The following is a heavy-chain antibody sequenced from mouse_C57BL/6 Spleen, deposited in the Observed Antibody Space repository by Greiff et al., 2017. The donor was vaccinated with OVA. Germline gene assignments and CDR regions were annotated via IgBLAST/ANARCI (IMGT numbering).Heavy chain of an antibody. CDR2: IHPNSGST. CDR3: ARRWGDYDGGFAY. Sequence: VQLQQPGAELVKPGASVKLSCKASGYTFTSYWMHWVKQRPGQGLEWIGMIHPNSGSTNYNEKFKSKATLTVDKSSSTAYMQLSSLTSEDSAVYYGARRWGDYDGGFAYWGQGTLVTVSA. V-gene: IGHV1-64*01. CDR1: GYTFTSYW. J-gene: IGHJ3*01. D-gene: IGHD2-4*01.